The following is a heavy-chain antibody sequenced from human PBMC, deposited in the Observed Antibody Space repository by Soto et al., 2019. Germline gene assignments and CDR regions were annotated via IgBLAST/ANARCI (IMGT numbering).Heavy chain of an antibody. CDR1: GFTFPNYA. D-gene: IGHD3-10*01. V-gene: IGHV3-23*01. J-gene: IGHJ4*02. CDR2: ISATGGKT. CDR3: AKQGLVYYASGRGLEPYYFDY. Sequence: EVQLLESGGGLVQPGGSLRLSCTASGFTFPNYAMTWVRHFPGRGLEYVSGISATGGKTSYADSVRGRFTISRDNSKNTLYLQMSRLRAEDTAVYFCAKQGLVYYASGRGLEPYYFDYWGQGTLVAVSS.